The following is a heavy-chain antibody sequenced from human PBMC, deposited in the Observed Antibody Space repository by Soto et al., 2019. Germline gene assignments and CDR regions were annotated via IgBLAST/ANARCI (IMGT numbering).Heavy chain of an antibody. CDR1: GGSFSGYY. CDR3: ARAGLDFDY. CDR2: INHSGST. Sequence: LSLTCAVYGGSFSGYYWSWIRQPPGKGLEWTGEINHSGSTNYNPSLKSRVTISVDTSKNQFSLKLSSVTAADTAVYYCARAGLDFDYWGQGTLVTVS. D-gene: IGHD4-17*01. J-gene: IGHJ4*02. V-gene: IGHV4-34*01.